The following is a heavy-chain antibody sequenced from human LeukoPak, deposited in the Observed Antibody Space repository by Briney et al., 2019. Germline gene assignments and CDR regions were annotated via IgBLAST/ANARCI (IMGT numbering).Heavy chain of an antibody. CDR1: GYTFPSYF. D-gene: IGHD6-6*01. J-gene: IGHJ4*02. CDR3: ARTAARRFDY. V-gene: IGHV1-46*01. CDR2: INPTGGST. Sequence: ASVTVSCKASGYTFPSYFMHWVRPAPGQGLEWMGIINPTGGSTTYAQKFQGRVTMTRDTSTSTVYMELSSLRSDDTAVYYCARTAARRFDYWGQGTLVTVSS.